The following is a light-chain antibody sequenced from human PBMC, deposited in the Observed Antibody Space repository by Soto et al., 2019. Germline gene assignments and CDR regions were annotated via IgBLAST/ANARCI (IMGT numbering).Light chain of an antibody. V-gene: IGKV2-28*01. Sequence: DIVMTQSPLSLSVTPGEPASISCTSSESLLHTNGYTYLDWYLQQPGQSPQLLICLGSNRASGVPDRFSGSGSGTDFTLKISRVEAEDVGVYYCMQARQTPETFGQGTKLEIK. CDR3: MQARQTPET. J-gene: IGKJ2*01. CDR1: ESLLHTNGYTY. CDR2: LGS.